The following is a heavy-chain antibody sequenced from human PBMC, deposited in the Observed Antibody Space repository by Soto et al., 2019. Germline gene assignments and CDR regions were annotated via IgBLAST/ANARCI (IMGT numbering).Heavy chain of an antibody. CDR3: VRRPDGLRSYIPHLSDP. CDR1: GFSFTTYW. Sequence: EVQLVQSGAEVKKPGESLQISCRAFGFSFTTYWIGWVRQTPGKGLEWMGIIFPGDSDTRYSPSFQGLVTISADKSINTAYLQWCGLEASDTAIYYSVRRPDGLRSYIPHLSDPWGQGTLVTVSS. CDR2: IFPGDSDT. D-gene: IGHD3-10*01. J-gene: IGHJ5*02. V-gene: IGHV5-51*03.